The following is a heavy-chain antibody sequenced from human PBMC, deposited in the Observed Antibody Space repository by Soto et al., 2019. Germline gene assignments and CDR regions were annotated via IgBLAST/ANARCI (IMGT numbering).Heavy chain of an antibody. CDR1: GFTFSSYA. CDR3: AKDTQLNYDFWSGYSFDAFDI. V-gene: IGHV3-23*01. Sequence: GGSLRLSCAASGFTFSSYAMSWVRQAPGKGLEWVSAISGSGGSTYYADSVKGRFTISRDNSKNTLYLQMNSLRAEDTAVYYCAKDTQLNYDFWSGYSFDAFDIWGQGTMVTVSS. CDR2: ISGSGGST. J-gene: IGHJ3*02. D-gene: IGHD3-3*01.